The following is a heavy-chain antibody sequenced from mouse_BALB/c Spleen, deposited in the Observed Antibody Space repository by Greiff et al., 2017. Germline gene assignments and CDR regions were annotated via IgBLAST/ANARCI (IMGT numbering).Heavy chain of an antibody. D-gene: IGHD5-2*01. CDR1: GYSITSDYA. CDR2: ISYSGST. CDR3: ARGNIFDY. Sequence: DVKLQESGPGLVKPSQSLSLTCTVTGYSITSDYAWNWIRQFPGNKLEWMGYISYSGSTSYNPSLKSRISITRDTSKNQFFLQLNSVTTEDTATYYCARGNIFDYWGQGTTLTVSS. V-gene: IGHV3-2*02. J-gene: IGHJ2*01.